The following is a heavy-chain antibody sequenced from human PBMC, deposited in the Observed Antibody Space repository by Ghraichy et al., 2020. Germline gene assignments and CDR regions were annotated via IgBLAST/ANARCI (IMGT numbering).Heavy chain of an antibody. CDR3: ARDSPNYYGSGSYPDY. CDR2: IYTSGST. CDR1: GGSISSYY. D-gene: IGHD3-10*01. J-gene: IGHJ4*02. Sequence: SQTLSLTCTVSGGSISSYYWSWIRQPAGKGLEWIGRIYTSGSTNYNPSLKSRVTMSVDTSKNQFSLKLSSVTAADTAVYYCARDSPNYYGSGSYPDYWGQGTLVTVSS. V-gene: IGHV4-4*07.